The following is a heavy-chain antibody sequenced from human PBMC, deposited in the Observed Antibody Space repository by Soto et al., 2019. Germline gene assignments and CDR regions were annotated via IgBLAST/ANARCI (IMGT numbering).Heavy chain of an antibody. V-gene: IGHV3-66*04. CDR1: GFTVSSNY. D-gene: IGHD6-19*01. CDR3: ARQQWRWYFDY. CDR2: IYSGGST. J-gene: IGHJ4*02. Sequence: GGSLRLSCAASGFTVSSNYMSWVRQAPGKGLEWVSVIYSGGSTYYADSVKGRFTISRDNSKNTLYLQMNSLRAEDTAVYYCARQQWRWYFDYWGQGTLVTVSS.